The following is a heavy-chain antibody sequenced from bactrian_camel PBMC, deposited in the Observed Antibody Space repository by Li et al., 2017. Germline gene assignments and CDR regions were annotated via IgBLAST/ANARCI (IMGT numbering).Heavy chain of an antibody. V-gene: IGHV3S6*01. Sequence: VQLVESGGGSVQAGGSLNLSCVASGYDIKPNHVAWFRQSLEKEREGVAFILPYGNVLYTDFVKGRFTISKDSAKNTLYLQMNSLKPEDTAIYYCAADRLLFNLWVRQSPADWGQGTQVTVS. CDR1: GYDIKPNH. D-gene: IGHD3*01. J-gene: IGHJ4*01. CDR3: AADRLLFNLWVRQSPAD. CDR2: ILPYGNVL.